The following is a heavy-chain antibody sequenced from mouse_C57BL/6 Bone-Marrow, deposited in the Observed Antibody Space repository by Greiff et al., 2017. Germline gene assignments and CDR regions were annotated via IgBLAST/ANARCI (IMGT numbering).Heavy chain of an antibody. CDR3: ARWLGLYF. Sequence: QVQLQQPGAELVKPGASVKLSCKASGYTFTSYWMHWVKQRPGQGLEWIGMINHNSGSTNYNEKFKSKATLTVDKSSSTAYLQISSLTSEDSAVYYCARWLGLYFWGQGTTLTVSA. J-gene: IGHJ2*01. CDR1: GYTFTSYW. D-gene: IGHD3-3*01. CDR2: INHNSGST. V-gene: IGHV1-64*01.